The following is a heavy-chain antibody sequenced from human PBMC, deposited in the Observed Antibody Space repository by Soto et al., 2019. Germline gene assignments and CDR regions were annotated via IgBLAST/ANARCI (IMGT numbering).Heavy chain of an antibody. CDR3: ARDPSPVGYGDVPQPPDY. CDR1: GFTFSSYG. Sequence: QVQLVESGGGVVQPGRSLRVSCAASGFTFSSYGMHWVRQAPGKGLEWVAVIWYDGSNKYYADSVKGRFTISRDNSKNTLYLQMNSLRAEDTAVYYCARDPSPVGYGDVPQPPDYWGQGTLVTVSS. CDR2: IWYDGSNK. V-gene: IGHV3-33*01. D-gene: IGHD4-17*01. J-gene: IGHJ4*02.